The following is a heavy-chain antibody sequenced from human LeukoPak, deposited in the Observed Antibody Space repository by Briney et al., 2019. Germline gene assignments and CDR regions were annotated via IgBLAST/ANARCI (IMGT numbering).Heavy chain of an antibody. CDR1: GYTFTIYG. V-gene: IGHV1-18*01. J-gene: IGHJ4*02. CDR2: ISAYNGNT. D-gene: IGHD3-16*02. CDR3: ARDLGYVWGSYRSGYYFDY. Sequence: ASVKVSCKASGYTFTIYGISWVRQAPGQGLEWMGWISAYNGNTNYAQKLQGRVTMTTDTSTSTAYMELRSLRSDDTAVYYCARDLGYVWGSYRSGYYFDYWGQGTLVTVSS.